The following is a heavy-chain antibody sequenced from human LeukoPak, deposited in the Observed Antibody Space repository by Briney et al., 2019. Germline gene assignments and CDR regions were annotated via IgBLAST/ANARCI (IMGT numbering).Heavy chain of an antibody. D-gene: IGHD3-22*01. CDR3: AKGPYDSSGYYYVAPPFDY. J-gene: IGHJ4*02. Sequence: GGSLRLSCAASGFTFSSYAMSWVRQAPGKGLEWVSAISGSGGRTYYADSVKGRFTISRDNSKNTLYLQMNSLRAEDTAVYYCAKGPYDSSGYYYVAPPFDYWGQGTLVTVSS. CDR1: GFTFSSYA. V-gene: IGHV3-23*01. CDR2: ISGSGGRT.